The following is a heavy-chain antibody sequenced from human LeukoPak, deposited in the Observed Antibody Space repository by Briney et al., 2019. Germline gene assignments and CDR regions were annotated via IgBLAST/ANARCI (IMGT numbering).Heavy chain of an antibody. V-gene: IGHV4-59*11. CDR1: GGSISSHY. J-gene: IGHJ6*02. CDR2: IYSSGST. Sequence: SETLSLTCTVSGGSISSHYWSWIRQPPGKGLEWIGYIYSSGSTNYNPSLKSRVTISVDASKNQFSLKLRSVTAADTAVYYCARDRQWLTSGESYYYGMDVWGQGTTVTVSS. CDR3: ARDRQWLTSGESYYYGMDV. D-gene: IGHD6-19*01.